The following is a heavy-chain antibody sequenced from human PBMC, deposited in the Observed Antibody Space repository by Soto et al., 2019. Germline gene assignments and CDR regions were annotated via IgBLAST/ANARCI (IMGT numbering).Heavy chain of an antibody. CDR1: GGSVNIGSYY. Sequence: SEPLCRTCTVSGGSVNIGSYYWTWSRQPPGNGLEWIGYIYHSETTNYNSSLRSRVSISVDTSKNQFSLRLSSVTTADTAVYYCARYHNFGDYGYFDYWGRGTLVTVSS. CDR3: ARYHNFGDYGYFDY. CDR2: IYHSETT. D-gene: IGHD4-17*01. J-gene: IGHJ4*01. V-gene: IGHV4-61*01.